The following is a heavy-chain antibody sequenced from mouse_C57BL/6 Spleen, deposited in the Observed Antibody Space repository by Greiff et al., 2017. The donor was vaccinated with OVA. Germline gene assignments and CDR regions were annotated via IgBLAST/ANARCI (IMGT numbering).Heavy chain of an antibody. J-gene: IGHJ2*01. D-gene: IGHD3-3*01. V-gene: IGHV14-2*01. CDR1: GFNIKDYY. Sequence: DVQLVESGAELVKPGASVKLSCTASGFNIKDYYMHWVKQRTEQGLEWIGRIDPEDGETKYAPKFQGKATITADKSSSTAYMQLSSLTSEDSAVYFCARWGDGGFDYWGQGTTLTVSS. CDR3: ARWGDGGFDY. CDR2: IDPEDGET.